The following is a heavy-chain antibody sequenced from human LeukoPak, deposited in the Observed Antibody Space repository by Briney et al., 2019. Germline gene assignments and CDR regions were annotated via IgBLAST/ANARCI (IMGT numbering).Heavy chain of an antibody. D-gene: IGHD1-26*01. V-gene: IGHV4-4*02. CDR2: IYHSGST. Sequence: PSETLSLTCAVSGGSISSSNWWSWVRQPPGKGLEWIGEIYHSGSTNYNPSLKSRVTISVDKSKNQFSLKLSSVTAADTAVYYCAREGVGATDYYYYYMDVWGKGTTATVSS. J-gene: IGHJ6*03. CDR1: GGSISSSNW. CDR3: AREGVGATDYYYYYMDV.